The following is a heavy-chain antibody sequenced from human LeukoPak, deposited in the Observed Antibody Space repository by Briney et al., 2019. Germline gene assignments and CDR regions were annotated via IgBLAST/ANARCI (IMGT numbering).Heavy chain of an antibody. CDR2: IWYDGSNK. J-gene: IGHJ6*03. CDR3: AKDGVVVVPAATYYYYYMDV. Sequence: GSLRLSCAASGFTFSSYGMHWVRQAPGKGLEWVAVIWYDGSNKYYADSVKGRFTISRDNSKNTLYLQMNSLRTEDTAMYHCAKDGVVVVPAATYYYYYMDVWGKGTTVTVSS. CDR1: GFTFSSYG. D-gene: IGHD2-2*01. V-gene: IGHV3-30*02.